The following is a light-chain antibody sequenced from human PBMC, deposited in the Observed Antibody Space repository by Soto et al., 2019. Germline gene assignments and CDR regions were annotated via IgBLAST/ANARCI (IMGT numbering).Light chain of an antibody. V-gene: IGLV2-23*01. CDR1: SSDVGSYNL. CDR3: CSYAGSSTYV. Sequence: QSVLTQPASVSGSPGQSITISCTGTSSDVGSYNLVSWYQQHPGKAPKLMIYEGSKRPSGVSNRFSGSKSGNTASLTTSGLQAEDEADYYCCSYAGSSTYVFGTGTKAPS. CDR2: EGS. J-gene: IGLJ1*01.